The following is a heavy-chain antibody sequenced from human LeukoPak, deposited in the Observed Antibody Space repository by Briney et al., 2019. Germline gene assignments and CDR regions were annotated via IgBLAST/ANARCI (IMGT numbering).Heavy chain of an antibody. V-gene: IGHV4-39*01. CDR1: GGSISSSSYY. D-gene: IGHD3-10*01. CDR3: ARPGGSGSYYGY. CDR2: IYYSGST. Sequence: SETLSLTCTVSGGSISSSSYYWGWIRQPPGKGLKWIGSIYYSGSTYYNPSLKSRVTISVDTSKNQFSLKLSSVTAADTAVYYCARPGGSGSYYGYWGQGTLVTVSS. J-gene: IGHJ4*02.